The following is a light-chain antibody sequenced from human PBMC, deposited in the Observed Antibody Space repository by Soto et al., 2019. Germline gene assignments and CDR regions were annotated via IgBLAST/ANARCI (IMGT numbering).Light chain of an antibody. J-gene: IGKJ4*01. CDR2: WAS. CDR3: QQYYSAPLT. V-gene: IGKV4-1*01. Sequence: DIVMTPSPDSLAVSLGERATFNCKSSQSLLYSSSYKNYLAWYQQKPGQPPRLLIYWASTRESGVPDRFSGSGSGTDFTLTITSLQAEDVAVYYCQQYYSAPLTFGGGTKVEIK. CDR1: QSLLYSSSYKNY.